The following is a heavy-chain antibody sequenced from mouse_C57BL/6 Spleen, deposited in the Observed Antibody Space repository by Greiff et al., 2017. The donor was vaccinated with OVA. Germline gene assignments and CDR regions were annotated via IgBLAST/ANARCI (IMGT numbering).Heavy chain of an antibody. V-gene: IGHV1-5*01. D-gene: IGHD1-1*01. CDR1: GYTFTSYW. J-gene: IGHJ1*03. CDR2: IYPGNSDT. CDR3: TTITTGVGYFDV. Sequence: DVKLQESGTVLARPGASVKMSCKTSGYTFTSYWMHWVKQRPGQGLEWIGAIYPGNSDTSYNQKFKGKAKLTAVTSASTAYMELSSLTNEDSAVYYCTTITTGVGYFDVWGTGTTVTVSS.